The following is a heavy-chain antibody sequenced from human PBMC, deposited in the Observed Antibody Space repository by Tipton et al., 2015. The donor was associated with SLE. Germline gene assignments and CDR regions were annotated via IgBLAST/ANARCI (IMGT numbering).Heavy chain of an antibody. V-gene: IGHV4-30-2*01. J-gene: IGHJ4*02. CDR2: INHSGST. CDR3: ARTDYYGLVTY. CDR1: GDSISRGAYS. D-gene: IGHD3-10*01. Sequence: TLSLTCAVSGDSISRGAYSWSWIRQPPGKGLEWIGEINHSGSTNYNPSLKSRVTISVDTSKNQFSLKLRSMTAADTAVYFCARTDYYGLVTYWGQGALVIVSS.